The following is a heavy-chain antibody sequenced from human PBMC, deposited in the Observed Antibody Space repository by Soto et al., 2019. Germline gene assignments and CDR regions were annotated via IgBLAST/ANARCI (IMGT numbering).Heavy chain of an antibody. CDR3: ASPTMYYYGSGSYSPYYFYGMDV. CDR2: IIPIFGTA. V-gene: IGHV1-69*01. Sequence: QVQLVQSGAEVKKPGSSVKVSCKASGGTFSSYAISWVRQAPGQGIEWMGGIIPIFGTANYAQKFQGRVTITADESTSTAYMELSSLRSEDTAVYYCASPTMYYYGSGSYSPYYFYGMDVWGQGTTVTVSS. CDR1: GGTFSSYA. D-gene: IGHD3-10*01. J-gene: IGHJ6*02.